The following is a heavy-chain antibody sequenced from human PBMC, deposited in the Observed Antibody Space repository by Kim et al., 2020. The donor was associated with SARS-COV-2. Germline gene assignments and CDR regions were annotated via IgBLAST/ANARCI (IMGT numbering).Heavy chain of an antibody. Sequence: GGSLRLSCAASGFTFSSYAMHWVRQAPGKGLEWVAVISYDGSNKYYADSVKGRFTISRDNSKNTLYLQMNSLRAEDTAVYYCARGGQGAFDIWGQGTMVTVSS. CDR2: ISYDGSNK. CDR3: ARGGQGAFDI. J-gene: IGHJ3*02. V-gene: IGHV3-30*04. CDR1: GFTFSSYA.